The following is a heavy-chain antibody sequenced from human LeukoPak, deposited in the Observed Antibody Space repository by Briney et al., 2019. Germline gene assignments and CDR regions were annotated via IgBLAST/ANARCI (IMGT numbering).Heavy chain of an antibody. CDR1: GFTFSNYW. Sequence: PGGSLRLSCAASGFTFSNYWMAWVRQAPGKGPEWVANINLDGSQKYYVDSVKGRFTISRDNALNSLYLQMNSLRAEDTAIYYCARSIPYGTTWYGRSDYWGQGTLVTVSS. CDR3: ARSIPYGTTWYGRSDY. CDR2: INLDGSQK. D-gene: IGHD6-13*01. J-gene: IGHJ4*02. V-gene: IGHV3-7*03.